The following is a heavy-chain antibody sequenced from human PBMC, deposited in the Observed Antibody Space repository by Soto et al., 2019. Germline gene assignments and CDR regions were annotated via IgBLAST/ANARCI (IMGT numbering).Heavy chain of an antibody. CDR2: IYYSGST. CDR1: GGSISSSSYY. V-gene: IGHV4-39*01. Sequence: ETLSLTCTVSGGSISSSSYYWGWIRQPPGKGLEWIGSIYYSGSTYYNPSLKSRVTISVDTSKNQFSLKLSSVTAADTAVYYCARCPSGDYVWGSYRSRTTFDYWGQGTLVTVSS. CDR3: ARCPSGDYVWGSYRSRTTFDY. D-gene: IGHD3-16*02. J-gene: IGHJ4*02.